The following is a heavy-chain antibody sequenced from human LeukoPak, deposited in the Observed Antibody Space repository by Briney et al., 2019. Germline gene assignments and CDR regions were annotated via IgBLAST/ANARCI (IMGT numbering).Heavy chain of an antibody. J-gene: IGHJ4*02. CDR1: GFTFSSYS. D-gene: IGHD1-26*01. V-gene: IGHV3-21*01. Sequence: GGSLRLSCAASGFTFSSYSMNWVRQAPGKGLEWVSSISSSSSYIYYADSVKGRFTISRDNAKNSLYLQMSSLRAEDTAVYYCARDARWEPFGYWGQGTLVTVSS. CDR2: ISSSSSYI. CDR3: ARDARWEPFGY.